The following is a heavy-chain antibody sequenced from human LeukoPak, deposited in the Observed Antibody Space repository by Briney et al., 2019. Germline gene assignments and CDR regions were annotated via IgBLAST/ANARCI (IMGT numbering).Heavy chain of an antibody. J-gene: IGHJ4*02. D-gene: IGHD2-2*02. V-gene: IGHV1-18*01. CDR2: ISAYNGNT. Sequence: GASVKVSCKASGYTFTSYGISWVRQAPGQGLEWMGWISAYNGNTNYAQKLQGRVTMTTDTSTSTAYMELKSLRSDDTAVYYCARGRYCSSTSCYTAFDYWGQGTLVTVSS. CDR3: ARGRYCSSTSCYTAFDY. CDR1: GYTFTSYG.